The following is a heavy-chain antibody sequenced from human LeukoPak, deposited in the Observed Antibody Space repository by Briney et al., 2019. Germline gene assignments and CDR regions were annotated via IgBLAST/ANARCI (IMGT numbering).Heavy chain of an antibody. J-gene: IGHJ4*02. CDR3: ATTSTGSIAAANHYFDY. CDR2: ISGSGGST. CDR1: GFTFSNYA. Sequence: PGGSLRLSCAASGFTFSNYAMSWVRQAPGKGLEWVSAISGSGGSTYYADSVKGRFTISRDNSKNTLYLQMNSLRAEDTAVYYCATTSTGSIAAANHYFDYWGQGTLVTVSS. V-gene: IGHV3-23*01. D-gene: IGHD6-13*01.